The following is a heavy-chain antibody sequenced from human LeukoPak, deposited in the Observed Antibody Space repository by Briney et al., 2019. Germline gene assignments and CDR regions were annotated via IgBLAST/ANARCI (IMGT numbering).Heavy chain of an antibody. D-gene: IGHD3-10*01. J-gene: IGHJ4*02. CDR1: GFTFSSYW. Sequence: GGSLRLSCAASGFTFSSYWMSWVRQAPGKGLGWVAYIKLDGSEKYYVDSVKGRFNTSRDNATNSLYMPMNSLRAEETAVYYCARDLSYYGSVSYGYWGQGTLVTVSS. CDR3: ARDLSYYGSVSYGY. CDR2: IKLDGSEK. V-gene: IGHV3-7*04.